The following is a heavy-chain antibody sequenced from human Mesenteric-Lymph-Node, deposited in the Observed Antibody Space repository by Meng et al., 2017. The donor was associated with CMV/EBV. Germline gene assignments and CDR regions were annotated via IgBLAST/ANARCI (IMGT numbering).Heavy chain of an antibody. Sequence: CKASGYTFTSYGISWVRQAPGQGLEWMGWISGYNGNTNYAQKLQGRVTMTTDTSTSTAYMELRSLRSDDTAVYYCARDQSGYYTEFDYWGQGTLVTVSS. V-gene: IGHV1-18*01. CDR3: ARDQSGYYTEFDY. CDR2: ISGYNGNT. CDR1: GYTFTSYG. J-gene: IGHJ4*02. D-gene: IGHD3-3*01.